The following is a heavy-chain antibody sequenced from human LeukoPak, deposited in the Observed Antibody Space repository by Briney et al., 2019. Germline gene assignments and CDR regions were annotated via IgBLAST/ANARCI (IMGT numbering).Heavy chain of an antibody. Sequence: GGSLRLSCTTSGFTFSNYAMSWVRQAPGKGLEWVSSISGSAITTYYADSVKGRFTISRDNPKNSLYLQMDSLRAEDTAVYYCVRDVSRRIGMDVWGQGTTVTVSS. V-gene: IGHV3-23*01. CDR3: VRDVSRRIGMDV. CDR1: GFTFSNYA. CDR2: ISGSAITT. D-gene: IGHD2/OR15-2a*01. J-gene: IGHJ6*02.